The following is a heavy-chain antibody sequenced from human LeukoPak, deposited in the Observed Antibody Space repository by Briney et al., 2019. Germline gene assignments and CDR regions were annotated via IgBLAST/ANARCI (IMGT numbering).Heavy chain of an antibody. Sequence: ASVKVSCKASGYTFTSYAMHWVRQAPGQRLEWMGWINAGNGNTKYSQEFQGRVTITRDTSASTAYMELSSLRSEDTAVYYCARDPADTAMGDYWGQGTLVTVSS. V-gene: IGHV1-3*03. J-gene: IGHJ4*02. CDR1: GYTFTSYA. CDR2: INAGNGNT. CDR3: ARDPADTAMGDY. D-gene: IGHD5-18*01.